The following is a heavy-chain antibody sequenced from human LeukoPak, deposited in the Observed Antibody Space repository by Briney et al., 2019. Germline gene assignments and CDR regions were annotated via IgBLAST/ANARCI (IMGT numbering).Heavy chain of an antibody. CDR3: ARTYLAPGGAFDI. CDR2: IYYSGST. Sequence: SETLSLTCTVSGGSISSYYWSWIRQPPGKGLEWIGYIYYSGSTNYNPSLKSRVTISVDTSKNQFSLKLSSVTAADTAVYYCARTYLAPGGAFDIWGQGTMVTVSS. V-gene: IGHV4-59*01. CDR1: GGSISSYY. J-gene: IGHJ3*02. D-gene: IGHD3-10*01.